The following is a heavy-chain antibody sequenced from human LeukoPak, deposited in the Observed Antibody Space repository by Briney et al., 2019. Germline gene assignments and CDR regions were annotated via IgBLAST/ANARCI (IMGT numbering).Heavy chain of an antibody. J-gene: IGHJ4*02. V-gene: IGHV3-23*01. CDR3: AKDDSSGYYYFDY. CDR1: GGSISSYY. CDR2: ISGSGGST. D-gene: IGHD3-22*01. Sequence: ETLSLTCTVSGGSISSYYWSWIRQPPGKGLEWVSAISGSGGSTYYADSVKGRSTISRDNSKNTLYLQMNSLRAEDTAVYYCAKDDSSGYYYFDYWGQGTLVTVSS.